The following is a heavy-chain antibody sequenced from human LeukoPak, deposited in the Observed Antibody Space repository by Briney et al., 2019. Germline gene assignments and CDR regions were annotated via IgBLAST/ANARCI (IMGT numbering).Heavy chain of an antibody. CDR3: ARDLYYDFWSGYLLDY. CDR2: ISYDGSNK. Sequence: GGSLRLSCAASGLTFSSYAMHWVRQAPGKGLEWVAVISYDGSNKYYADSVKGRFTISRDNSKNTLYLQMNSLRAEDTAVYYCARDLYYDFWSGYLLDYWGQGTLVTVSS. CDR1: GLTFSSYA. V-gene: IGHV3-30-3*01. J-gene: IGHJ4*02. D-gene: IGHD3-3*01.